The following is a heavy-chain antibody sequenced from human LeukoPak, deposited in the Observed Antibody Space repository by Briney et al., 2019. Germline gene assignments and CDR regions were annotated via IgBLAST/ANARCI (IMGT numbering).Heavy chain of an antibody. CDR1: GFTFDDYA. D-gene: IGHD6-6*01. Sequence: GGSLRLSCAASGFTFDDYAMHWVRQAPGKGLEWVAFIRYDGSNKNYADSVKGRFTISRDNSKNTLSLQMNSLRPDDTAVYYCARVGERSPSLYFDYWGQGTLVTVSS. CDR2: IRYDGSNK. J-gene: IGHJ4*02. V-gene: IGHV3-30*02. CDR3: ARVGERSPSLYFDY.